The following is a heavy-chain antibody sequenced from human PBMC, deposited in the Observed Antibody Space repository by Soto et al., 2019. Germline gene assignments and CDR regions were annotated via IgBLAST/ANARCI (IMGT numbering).Heavy chain of an antibody. D-gene: IGHD2-21*02. CDR1: GFTSSNYA. CDR2: ISGSGGSA. Sequence: QPGGSLRLSCVASGFTSSNYAMNWVRQAPGKGLEWVSVISGSGGSAYYADSVQGRFTISRDNSKNTLYLQMDSLRAEDTAIYYCVREGSDWYSRGSFDFWGRGTMVTVSS. J-gene: IGHJ3*01. CDR3: VREGSDWYSRGSFDF. V-gene: IGHV3-23*01.